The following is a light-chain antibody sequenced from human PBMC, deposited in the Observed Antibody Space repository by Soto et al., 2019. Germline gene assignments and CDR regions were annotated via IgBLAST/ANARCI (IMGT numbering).Light chain of an antibody. Sequence: DIQMTQSPSSVSASVGDRVTITCRASQDISSWLAWYQQKPGKAPKLLIYAASNLQRGVPSRFSGSGSGTDFTLTISSLQPEDFETYYCQQANSFPPTFGGGTKVDIK. CDR2: AAS. J-gene: IGKJ4*01. CDR3: QQANSFPPT. V-gene: IGKV1-12*01. CDR1: QDISSW.